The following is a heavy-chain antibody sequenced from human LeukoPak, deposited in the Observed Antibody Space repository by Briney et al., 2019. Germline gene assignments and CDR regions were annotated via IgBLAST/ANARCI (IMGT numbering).Heavy chain of an antibody. CDR2: IIPIFGTA. V-gene: IGHV1-69*06. Sequence: GASVKVSCKASGGTFSSYAISWVRQAPGQGLEWMGGIIPIFGTANYAQKFQGRGTITADKSTSTAYMELSSLRSEDTAVYYCARAVFEYSSSSGAFDIWGQGTMVTVSS. D-gene: IGHD6-6*01. J-gene: IGHJ3*02. CDR3: ARAVFEYSSSSGAFDI. CDR1: GGTFSSYA.